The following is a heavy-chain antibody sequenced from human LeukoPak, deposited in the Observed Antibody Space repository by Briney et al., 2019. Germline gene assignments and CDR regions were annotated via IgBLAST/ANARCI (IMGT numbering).Heavy chain of an antibody. CDR1: GYTFTSYY. CDR2: INPNSGGT. Sequence: ASVKVSSKASGYTFTSYYMHWVRQAPGQGLEWMGWINPNSGGTNYAQKFQGRVTMTRDTSISTAYMELSRLRSDDTAVYYCARDRRPVATITHYYGMDVWGQGTTVTVSS. J-gene: IGHJ6*02. D-gene: IGHD5-12*01. V-gene: IGHV1-2*02. CDR3: ARDRRPVATITHYYGMDV.